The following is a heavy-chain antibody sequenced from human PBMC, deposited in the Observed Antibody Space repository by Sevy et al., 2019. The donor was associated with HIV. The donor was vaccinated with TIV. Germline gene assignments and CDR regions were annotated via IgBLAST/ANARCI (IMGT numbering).Heavy chain of an antibody. J-gene: IGHJ4*02. Sequence: GESLKISCTASGFTFSSYAMYWVRQAPGKGLEWVAVISYDGNNKYYADSVKGRFTISRDNSKNTLYLQMNSLRAEDTAVYYCASHYYDSTGYYFPLDYWGQGTLVTVSS. CDR3: ASHYYDSTGYYFPLDY. D-gene: IGHD3-22*01. CDR2: ISYDGNNK. V-gene: IGHV3-30*04. CDR1: GFTFSSYA.